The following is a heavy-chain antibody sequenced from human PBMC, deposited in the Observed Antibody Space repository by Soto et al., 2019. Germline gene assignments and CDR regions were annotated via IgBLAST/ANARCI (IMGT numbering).Heavy chain of an antibody. CDR3: ARSPLGTIFGVVIPSRGGMDV. J-gene: IGHJ6*02. CDR1: GFTFSSYA. CDR2: ISSSGSTI. Sequence: GGSLRLSCAASGFTFSSYAMSWVRQAPGKGLEWVSAISSSGSTIYYADSVKGRFTISRDNAKNSLYLQMNSLRAEDTAVYYCARSPLGTIFGVVIPSRGGMDVWGQGTTVTVSS. V-gene: IGHV3-21*04. D-gene: IGHD3-3*01.